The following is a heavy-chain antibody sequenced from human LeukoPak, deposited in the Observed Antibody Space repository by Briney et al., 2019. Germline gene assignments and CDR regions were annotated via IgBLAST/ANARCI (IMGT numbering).Heavy chain of an antibody. CDR3: ARGRIAKIVVVHSFSYGMDV. V-gene: IGHV4-34*01. CDR2: INGYTGDT. J-gene: IGHJ6*02. CDR1: GGTFTDYV. D-gene: IGHD3-22*01. Sequence: SETLTLTCTVYGGTFTDYVWTWIRQSPGKGLEWIGEINGYTGDTNYDPSVNSRVSISLENSKNQFSLELRSVTAADTAVYYCARGRIAKIVVVHSFSYGMDVWGQGATVTVSS.